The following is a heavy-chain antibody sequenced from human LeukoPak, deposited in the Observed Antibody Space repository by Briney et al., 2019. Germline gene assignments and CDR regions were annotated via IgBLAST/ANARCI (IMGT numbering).Heavy chain of an antibody. CDR3: ARDSDSWDTRGVFPLSMDY. J-gene: IGHJ4*02. CDR2: ISSSSSYI. V-gene: IGHV3-21*01. CDR1: GFTFSSYS. D-gene: IGHD2/OR15-2a*01. Sequence: PGGSLRLSCAASGFTFSSYSMNWVRQAPGKGLEWVSSISSSSSYIYYADSVKGRFTISRDNAKNSLYLQMNSLRDEDTAVYYCARDSDSWDTRGVFPLSMDYWGQGTLVTVSS.